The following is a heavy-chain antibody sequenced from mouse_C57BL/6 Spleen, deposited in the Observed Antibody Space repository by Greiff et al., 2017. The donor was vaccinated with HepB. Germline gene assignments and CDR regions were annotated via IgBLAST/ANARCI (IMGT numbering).Heavy chain of an antibody. CDR1: GFNIKDDY. D-gene: IGHD1-1*01. J-gene: IGHJ2*01. CDR3: TTYRGSYFDY. Sequence: VQLQQSGAELVRPGASVKLSCTASGFNIKDDYMHWVKQRPEQGLEWIGWIDPENGDTEYASKFQGKATITADTSSNTAYLQLSSLTSEDTAVYYCTTYRGSYFDYWGQGTTLTVSS. CDR2: IDPENGDT. V-gene: IGHV14-4*01.